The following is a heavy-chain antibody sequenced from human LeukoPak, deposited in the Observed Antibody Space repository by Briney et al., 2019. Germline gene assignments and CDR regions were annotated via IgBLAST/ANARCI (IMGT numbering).Heavy chain of an antibody. CDR3: ARRRYPNVPSGAFDI. V-gene: IGHV4-34*01. D-gene: IGHD3-9*01. CDR2: IYYSGST. CDR1: GGSFSGYY. J-gene: IGHJ3*02. Sequence: SETLSLTCAVYGGSFSGYYWSWIRQPPGKGLEWIGYIYYSGSTSYNPSLKSRVTITIDRSKNQFSLKVRSVTAADTALYYCARRRYPNVPSGAFDIWGQGTMVTVSS.